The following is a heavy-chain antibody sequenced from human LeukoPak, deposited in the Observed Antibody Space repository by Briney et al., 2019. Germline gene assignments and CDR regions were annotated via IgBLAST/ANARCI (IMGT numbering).Heavy chain of an antibody. CDR1: GFTFSSYS. J-gene: IGHJ6*02. CDR2: ISSSSTI. Sequence: GGSLRLSCAASGFTFSSYSMNWVRQAPGKGLEWVSYISSSSTIYYADSVKGRLTISRDNAKNSLYLQMNSLRAEDTAVYYCARDMGGYYYYYGMDVWGQGTTVTVSS. CDR3: ARDMGGYYYYYGMDV. D-gene: IGHD3-10*01. V-gene: IGHV3-48*01.